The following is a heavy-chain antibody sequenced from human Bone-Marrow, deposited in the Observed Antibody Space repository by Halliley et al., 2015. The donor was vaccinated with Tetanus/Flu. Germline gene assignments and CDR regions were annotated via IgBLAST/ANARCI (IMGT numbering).Heavy chain of an antibody. J-gene: IGHJ4*02. CDR1: GGIFSTNDND. Sequence: QLVQSEAEVRDPGSSVKVSCQASGGIFSTNDNDISWVRQAPGQGLEWMGGIIPVFGRVQYAQKFNDRVTITADRSTNTAYMELRSLRSDDTAIYFCARCLKTRSGAYFDGPREFFDSWGQGSLVTVSS. D-gene: IGHD3-10*01. CDR3: ARCLKTRSGAYFDGPREFFDS. CDR2: IIPVFGRV. V-gene: IGHV1-69*06.